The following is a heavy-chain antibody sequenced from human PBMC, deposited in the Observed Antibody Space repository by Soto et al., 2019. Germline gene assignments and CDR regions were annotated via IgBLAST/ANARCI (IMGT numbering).Heavy chain of an antibody. CDR3: ARKGLTGSREFDD. V-gene: IGHV4-31*03. D-gene: IGHD7-27*01. Sequence: SETLSLTRTASGGSINSGGYYWSWIRQQPGKGLEWIGHIYYSGNTYYNPSLKSRVIISVDTSKNQFSLKLNSVTAADTAVYYCARKGLTGSREFDDWGQGTLVTVS. J-gene: IGHJ4*02. CDR1: GGSINSGGYY. CDR2: IYYSGNT.